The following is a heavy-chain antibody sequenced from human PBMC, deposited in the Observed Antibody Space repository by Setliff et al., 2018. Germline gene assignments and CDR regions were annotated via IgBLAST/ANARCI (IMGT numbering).Heavy chain of an antibody. Sequence: ASVKVSCKASGYTFTDYYIHWVRQAPGQGLEWMGRINPDSGGTNYAQKFQGRVTMTRDTSITAAYMELSRLRSDDSAVYYCARGPSNYDLLTGCDCWGQGTLVTVLL. CDR3: ARGPSNYDLLTGCDC. V-gene: IGHV1-2*06. CDR1: GYTFTDYY. J-gene: IGHJ4*02. CDR2: INPDSGGT. D-gene: IGHD3-9*01.